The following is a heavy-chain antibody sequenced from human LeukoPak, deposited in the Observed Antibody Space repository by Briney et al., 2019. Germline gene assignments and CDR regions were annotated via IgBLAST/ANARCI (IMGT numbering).Heavy chain of an antibody. CDR1: GYTFTGYY. Sequence: ASVKVSCKAPGYTFTGYYMHWVRQAPGQGLEWMGWINPNSGGTNYAQKFQGRVTMTRDTSISTAYMELSRLRSDDTAVYYCARDGGYYYNSSGNFDYWGQGTLVTVSS. CDR2: INPNSGGT. CDR3: ARDGGYYYNSSGNFDY. D-gene: IGHD3-22*01. J-gene: IGHJ4*02. V-gene: IGHV1-2*02.